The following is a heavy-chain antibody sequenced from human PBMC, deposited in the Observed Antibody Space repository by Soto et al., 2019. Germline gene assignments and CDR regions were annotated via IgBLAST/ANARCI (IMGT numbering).Heavy chain of an antibody. D-gene: IGHD3-10*01. Sequence: PGGSLRLSCAASGFTFSSYAMTWVRQAPGQGLEWVASISGSGETTNYADSVKGRFTISRDTSKNTLSLQMDSLRVEDTAIYYCVKEGRLAVGGLDLWGQGALVTVSS. CDR1: GFTFSSYA. V-gene: IGHV3-23*01. CDR3: VKEGRLAVGGLDL. CDR2: ISGSGETT. J-gene: IGHJ5*02.